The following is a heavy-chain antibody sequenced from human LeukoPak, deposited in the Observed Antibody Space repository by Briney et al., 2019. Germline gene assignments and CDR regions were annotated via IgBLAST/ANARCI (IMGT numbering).Heavy chain of an antibody. V-gene: IGHV1-69-2*01. CDR3: ATDPGPAAIREATPGSDY. Sequence: ASVKVSCKVSGYTFTDYYMHWVQQAPGKGLEWMGLVDPEDGETIYAEKFQGRVTITADTSTDTAYMELSSLRSDDTAVYYCATDPGPAAIREATPGSDYWGQGTLVTVSS. D-gene: IGHD2-2*02. J-gene: IGHJ4*02. CDR1: GYTFTDYY. CDR2: VDPEDGET.